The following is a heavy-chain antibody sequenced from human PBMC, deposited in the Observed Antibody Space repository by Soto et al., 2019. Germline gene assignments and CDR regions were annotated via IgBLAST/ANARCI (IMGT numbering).Heavy chain of an antibody. Sequence: SETLSLTCSVSGYSVTSSDYYWAWIRQPPGKGLEWIGSMFYSGLTYYNPSLKSRVTLSVDTSKNQFSVRLSSVTAADTAVYYCAPLSVSLSGPYGIHVWGQGTTVTVSS. J-gene: IGHJ6*02. CDR3: APLSVSLSGPYGIHV. CDR2: MFYSGLT. V-gene: IGHV4-39*01. CDR1: GYSVTSSDYY. D-gene: IGHD2-15*01.